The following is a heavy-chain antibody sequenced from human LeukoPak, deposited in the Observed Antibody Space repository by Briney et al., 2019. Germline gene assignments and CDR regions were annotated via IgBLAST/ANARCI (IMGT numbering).Heavy chain of an antibody. D-gene: IGHD2-21*02. V-gene: IGHV3-23*01. CDR2: ISPSGDSN. CDR1: GFTFSSHS. CDR3: ARRLLTGGVTDFFDF. Sequence: SGGSLRLSCAASGFTFSSHSMSWVRQRPGEGLECVAAISPSGDSNTYRDSVKGQFTISRDNSRNRLYLQKNTLTVEDTAIYYSARRLLTGGVTDFFDFWGQGALVTVSS. J-gene: IGHJ4*02.